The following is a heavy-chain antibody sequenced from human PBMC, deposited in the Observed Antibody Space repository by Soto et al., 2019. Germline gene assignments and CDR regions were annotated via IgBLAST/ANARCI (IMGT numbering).Heavy chain of an antibody. CDR2: IYYSGST. Sequence: PSETLSLTCTVSGGSVSSGSYYWSWIRQPPGKGLEWIGYIYYSGSTNYNPSLKSRVTISVDTSKNQFSLKLSSVTAADTAVYYCARDGGQSYGSRLWGQGTLVPVSS. J-gene: IGHJ4*02. CDR1: GGSVSSGSYY. V-gene: IGHV4-61*01. D-gene: IGHD3-10*01. CDR3: ARDGGQSYGSRL.